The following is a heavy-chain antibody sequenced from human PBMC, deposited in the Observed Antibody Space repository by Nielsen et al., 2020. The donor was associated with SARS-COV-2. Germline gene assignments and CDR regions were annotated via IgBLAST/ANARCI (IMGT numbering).Heavy chain of an antibody. J-gene: IGHJ4*02. V-gene: IGHV3-7*01. CDR1: GFTFSSYW. CDR2: IKQDGSEK. Sequence: GESLKISCAASGFTFSSYWMSWVRQAPGKGLEWVANIKQDGSEKYNVDSVKGRFTISRDNAKNSLYLQMNSLRAEDTAVYYCARDLGSGWYADYWGQGTLVTVSS. CDR3: ARDLGSGWYADY. D-gene: IGHD6-19*01.